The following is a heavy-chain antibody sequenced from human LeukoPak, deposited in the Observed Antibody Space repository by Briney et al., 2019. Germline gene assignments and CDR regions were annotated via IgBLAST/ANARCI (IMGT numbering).Heavy chain of an antibody. CDR2: ITSGSDYI. CDR3: ARVPRGSHPRPPFYYYYIDV. J-gene: IGHJ6*03. Sequence: GGSLRLSCAASGFSFSTSTMNWVRQAPGKGLEWVSFITSGSDYIYYPDSVKGRFTVSRDNAKNSLFLQMNSLRAEDTAVYYCARVPRGSHPRPPFYYYYIDVWGKGTTVTVS. V-gene: IGHV3-21*01. CDR1: GFSFSTST. D-gene: IGHD2-15*01.